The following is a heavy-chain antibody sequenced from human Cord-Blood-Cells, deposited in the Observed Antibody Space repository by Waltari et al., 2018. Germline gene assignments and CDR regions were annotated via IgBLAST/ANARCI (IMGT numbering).Heavy chain of an antibody. CDR1: GYSFTSYW. CDR2: IYPGDSDT. D-gene: IGHD3-3*01. Sequence: EVQLVQSGAEVKKPGESLKISCKGSGYSFTSYWIGWVRQMPGKGLEWMGIIYPGDSDTRYSPSSQGQVTISADKSISTAYLQWSSLKASDTAMYYCARSPPAYDFWSGNWFDPWGQGTLVTVSS. CDR3: ARSPPAYDFWSGNWFDP. V-gene: IGHV5-51*01. J-gene: IGHJ5*02.